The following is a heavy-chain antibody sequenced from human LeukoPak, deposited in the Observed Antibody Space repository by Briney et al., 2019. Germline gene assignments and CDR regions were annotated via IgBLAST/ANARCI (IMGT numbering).Heavy chain of an antibody. Sequence: ASVKVSCKASGGTFSSYAISWVRQAPGQGLEWMGWINPNSGGTNYAQKFQGRVTMTRDTSISTAYMELSRLRSDDTAVYYCARDSMDEEACYYYYMDVWGKGTTVTVSS. CDR1: GGTFSSYA. D-gene: IGHD2/OR15-2a*01. CDR3: ARDSMDEEACYYYYMDV. CDR2: INPNSGGT. V-gene: IGHV1-2*02. J-gene: IGHJ6*03.